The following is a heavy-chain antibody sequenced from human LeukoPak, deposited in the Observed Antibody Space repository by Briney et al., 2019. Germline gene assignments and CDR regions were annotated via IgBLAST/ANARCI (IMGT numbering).Heavy chain of an antibody. J-gene: IGHJ6*04. Sequence: SETLSLTCTVAGGSISSYYWSWIRQPPGKGLEWIGYIYYSGSTYYTPSLKSRVTISVDTSKNQFSLKLSSVTAADTAVYYCAREQASGPMDVWGKGTTVTVSS. CDR2: IYYSGST. CDR3: AREQASGPMDV. V-gene: IGHV4-59*12. D-gene: IGHD5-12*01. CDR1: GGSISSYY.